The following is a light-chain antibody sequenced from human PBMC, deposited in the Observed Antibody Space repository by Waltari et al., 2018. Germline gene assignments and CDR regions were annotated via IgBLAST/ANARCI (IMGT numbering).Light chain of an antibody. J-gene: IGLJ1*01. CDR3: SSYTSSSTDV. CDR2: DVS. Sequence: QSALTQPASVSGSPGQSITISCTGTSSDVGGSNYVSLYQQHPGKAPKLMLYDVSNRPSGVSNRFSGSKSGNTASLTISGLQAEDEADYYCSSYTSSSTDVVGTGTKVTVL. V-gene: IGLV2-14*01. CDR1: SSDVGGSNY.